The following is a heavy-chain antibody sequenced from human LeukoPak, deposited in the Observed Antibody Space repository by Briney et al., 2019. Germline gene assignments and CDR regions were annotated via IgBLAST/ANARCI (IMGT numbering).Heavy chain of an antibody. V-gene: IGHV1-18*01. CDR1: GYTFTSYG. Sequence: ASVKVSCKASGYTFTSYGISWVRQAPGQGLEWMGWISAYNGNTNYAQKLQGRVTMTTDTSTSTAYMELRSLRSDDTAVYYCARDSPPYSSSWYFLPDYYYYGMDVWGQGTTVTVS. J-gene: IGHJ6*02. D-gene: IGHD6-13*01. CDR3: ARDSPPYSSSWYFLPDYYYYGMDV. CDR2: ISAYNGNT.